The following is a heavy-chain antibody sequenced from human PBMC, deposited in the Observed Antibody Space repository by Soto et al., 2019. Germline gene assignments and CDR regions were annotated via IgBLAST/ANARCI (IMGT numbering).Heavy chain of an antibody. CDR2: ISTYNDKT. CDR3: AREYHCSTSSCYGFDP. V-gene: IGHV1-18*01. CDR1: GYTFTSYD. Sequence: ASVKVSCKASGYTFTSYDISWVRQAPGQGLEWMGWISTYNDKTNYAQNFQGRVTMTTDTSTSTAYMELRSLTSDDTALYYCAREYHCSTSSCYGFDPWGQGTLVTVSS. J-gene: IGHJ5*02. D-gene: IGHD2-2*01.